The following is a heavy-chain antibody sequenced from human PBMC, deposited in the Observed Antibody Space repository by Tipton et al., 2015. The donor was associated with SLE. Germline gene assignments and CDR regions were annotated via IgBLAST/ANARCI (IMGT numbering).Heavy chain of an antibody. V-gene: IGHV3-48*03. CDR2: ISSSGSTI. D-gene: IGHD3-22*01. CDR1: GFTFSSYE. J-gene: IGHJ2*01. Sequence: QLVQSGGGLVQPGGSLRLSCAASGFTFSSYEMNWVRQAPGKGLEWVSYISSSGSTIYYADSVKGRFTISRDNAKNSLYLQMNSLRAEDTAVYYCARDFSSGTPPWYFDLWGRGTLVTVSS. CDR3: ARDFSSGTPPWYFDL.